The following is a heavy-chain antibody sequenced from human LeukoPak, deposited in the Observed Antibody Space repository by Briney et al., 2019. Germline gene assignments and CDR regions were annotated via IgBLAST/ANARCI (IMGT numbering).Heavy chain of an antibody. J-gene: IGHJ4*02. CDR1: GGSISSSSYY. V-gene: IGHV4-39*01. CDR2: IYYTGST. CDR3: ARLQGFDGSGY. D-gene: IGHD3-22*01. Sequence: ETLSLTCTVSGGSISSSSYYWGWIRPPPGKGLEWIGFIYYTGSTYYNPSLKSRVTISVDTSKNQFSLRLNSVTAADTAVYYCARLQGFDGSGYWGQGTLVTVSS.